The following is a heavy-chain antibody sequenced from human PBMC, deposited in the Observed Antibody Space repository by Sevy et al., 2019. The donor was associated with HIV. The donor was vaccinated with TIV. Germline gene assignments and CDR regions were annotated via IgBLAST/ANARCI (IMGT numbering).Heavy chain of an antibody. CDR2: INPDSRGP. J-gene: IGHJ4*02. CDR1: GYTFTGYY. V-gene: IGHV1-2*02. Sequence: APVKVSCKASGYTFTGYYMHWVRQAPRQGLQWKGWINPDSRGPNYAPKFQGRVTLTRDTSISTAYMELSRLKSDDTAVHYCVRDDRDGYFEYWGQGTLVTVSS. CDR3: VRDDRDGYFEY.